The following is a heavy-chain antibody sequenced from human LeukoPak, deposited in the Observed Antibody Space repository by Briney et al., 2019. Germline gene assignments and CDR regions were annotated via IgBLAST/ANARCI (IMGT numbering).Heavy chain of an antibody. V-gene: IGHV1-69*04. CDR1: GGTFSSYA. Sequence: GASVKVSCKASGGTFSSYAISWVRQAPGQGLEWMGRIIPMLGITDYAQKYQGRVTITADTSTRTAYMELSSLRSEDTAMYYCAGSIVMVVAAGYYYYAMDAWGQGTTVTVSS. CDR2: IIPMLGIT. J-gene: IGHJ6*02. CDR3: AGSIVMVVAAGYYYYAMDA. D-gene: IGHD2-15*01.